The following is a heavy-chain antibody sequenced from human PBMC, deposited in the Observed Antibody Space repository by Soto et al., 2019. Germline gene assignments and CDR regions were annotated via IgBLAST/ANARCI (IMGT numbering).Heavy chain of an antibody. CDR2: IYYSGST. Sequence: SETLSLTCTVSRGSISSGTNYWAWIRQPPGKGLEWIANIYYSGSTFYNPSLKSRVTISLDTSKNQFSLKLRSVTAADTAVYYCARRRITMVRGVIMSVDYFDYWGQGTLVTSPQ. J-gene: IGHJ4*02. CDR1: RGSISSGTNY. D-gene: IGHD3-10*01. CDR3: ARRRITMVRGVIMSVDYFDY. V-gene: IGHV4-39*01.